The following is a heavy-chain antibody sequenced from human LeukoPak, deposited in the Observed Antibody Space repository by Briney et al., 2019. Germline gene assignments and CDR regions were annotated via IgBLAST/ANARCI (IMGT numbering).Heavy chain of an antibody. J-gene: IGHJ5*02. CDR2: ILYDGSNK. Sequence: GGSLRLSCVVSGFTFSSYGLHWVRQAPGKGLEWVAIILYDGSNKYYVDSVKGRFTISRDNSKNTLYLQMNSLRAEDTAVYYCAIGYCSGASCYANWFDPWGQGTLVTVAS. CDR3: AIGYCSGASCYANWFDP. V-gene: IGHV3-30*03. CDR1: GFTFSSYG. D-gene: IGHD2-15*01.